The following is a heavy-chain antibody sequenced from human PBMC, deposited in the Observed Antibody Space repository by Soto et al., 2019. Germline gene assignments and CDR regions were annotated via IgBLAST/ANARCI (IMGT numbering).Heavy chain of an antibody. Sequence: GGSLRLSCAASGFTFRSFTMNWVRQAPGKGLEWVSTISSNSANIYYTDALRGRFTISRDNAKNSLHLQMNSLRAEDTAVYYCTRDAARDSSARGWFDPWGPGTLVTVSS. D-gene: IGHD6-13*01. CDR3: TRDAARDSSARGWFDP. CDR2: ISSNSANI. CDR1: GFTFRSFT. J-gene: IGHJ5*02. V-gene: IGHV3-21*01.